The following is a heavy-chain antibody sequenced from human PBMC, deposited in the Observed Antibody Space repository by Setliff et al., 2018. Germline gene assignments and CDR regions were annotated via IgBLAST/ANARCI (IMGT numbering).Heavy chain of an antibody. CDR2: IKTKGDGGTR. D-gene: IGHD2-8*01. CDR3: TTGQFCFNGVCYPSLYHYMDV. V-gene: IGHV3-15*05. CDR1: GLTFNNAW. J-gene: IGHJ6*03. Sequence: GESLKISCVASGLTFNNAWMSWVRQSPGKGLEWVGLIKTKGDGGTRDYAAPVEGRFTISRDDSKNTVYLQMNSLKVEDSGVYYCTTGQFCFNGVCYPSLYHYMDVWGKGTTVTV.